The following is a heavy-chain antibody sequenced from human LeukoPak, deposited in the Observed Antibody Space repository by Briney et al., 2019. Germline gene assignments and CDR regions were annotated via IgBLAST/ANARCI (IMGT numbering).Heavy chain of an antibody. V-gene: IGHV3-23*01. J-gene: IGHJ4*02. CDR1: GFTFSTYA. Sequence: QPGGSLRLSCAASGFTFSTYAMSWVRPAPGKGLEWVSAISGSGDRTYHADSVKGRFTTSRDNSKNTLYLQMNSLRAEDTAIYYCAKDLAYDSTDYHVVFDCWGQGTLATVSS. D-gene: IGHD3-22*01. CDR2: ISGSGDRT. CDR3: AKDLAYDSTDYHVVFDC.